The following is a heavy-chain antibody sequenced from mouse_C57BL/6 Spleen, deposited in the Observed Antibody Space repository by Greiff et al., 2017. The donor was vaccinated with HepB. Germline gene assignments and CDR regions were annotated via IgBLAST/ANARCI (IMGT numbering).Heavy chain of an antibody. J-gene: IGHJ3*01. CDR2: IDPENGDT. Sequence: EVKLQESGAELVRPGASVKLSCTASGFNIKDDYMHWVKQRPEQGLEWIGWIDPENGDTEYASKFQGKATITADTSSNTAYLQLSSLTSEDTAVYYCTTYDGYSAYWGQGTLVTVSA. CDR1: GFNIKDDY. D-gene: IGHD2-3*01. V-gene: IGHV14-4*01. CDR3: TTYDGYSAY.